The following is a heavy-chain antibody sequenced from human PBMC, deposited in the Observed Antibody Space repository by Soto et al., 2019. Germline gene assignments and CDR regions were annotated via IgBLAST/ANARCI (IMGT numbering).Heavy chain of an antibody. J-gene: IGHJ6*02. V-gene: IGHV3-30*18. D-gene: IGHD3-10*01. CDR3: ANDLKSGAYYYYGMDV. CDR2: ISYDGSNK. Sequence: GGSLRLSCAASGFTFSSYGMHWVRQAPGKGLEWVAVISYDGSNKYYADSVKGRFTISRDNSKSTLYLQMNSLRAEDTAVYYCANDLKSGAYYYYGMDVWGQGTTVTVSS. CDR1: GFTFSSYG.